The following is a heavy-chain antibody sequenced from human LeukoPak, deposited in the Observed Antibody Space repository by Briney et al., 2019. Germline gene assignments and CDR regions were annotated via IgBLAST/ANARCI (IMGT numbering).Heavy chain of an antibody. V-gene: IGHV3-23*01. J-gene: IGHJ4*02. D-gene: IGHD3-22*01. CDR3: AKDYYYDSSGYPRALDY. CDR1: GFTFSSYA. CDR2: ISGSGGST. Sequence: GGFLRLSCAASGFTFSSYAMSWVRQAPGKGLEWVSAISGSGGSTYYADSVKGRFTISRDNSKNTLYLQMNSLRAEDTAVYDCAKDYYYDSSGYPRALDYWSQGTLVTVSS.